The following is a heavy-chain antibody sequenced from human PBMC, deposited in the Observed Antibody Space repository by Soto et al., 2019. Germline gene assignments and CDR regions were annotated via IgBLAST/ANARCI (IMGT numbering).Heavy chain of an antibody. V-gene: IGHV4-31*03. CDR1: GGSISSGGYY. J-gene: IGHJ1*01. CDR2: IYYSGST. CDR3: ASLPLGYCSGGSCLGYFQH. Sequence: QVQLQESGPGLVKPSQTLSLTCTVSGGSISSGGYYWSWIRQHPGKGLEWIGYIYYSGSTYYNPSLKSRVTKSVDTSKNHFSLKLSSVTAADTAVYYCASLPLGYCSGGSCLGYFQHWGQGTLVTVSS. D-gene: IGHD2-15*01.